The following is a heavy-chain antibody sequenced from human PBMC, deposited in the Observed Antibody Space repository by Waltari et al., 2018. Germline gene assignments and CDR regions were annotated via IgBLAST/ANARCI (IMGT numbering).Heavy chain of an antibody. D-gene: IGHD2-2*01. CDR2: IYHSGST. Sequence: QLQLQESGSGLVKPSQTLSLTCAVSGGSISSGGYSWSWIRQPPGKGLEWIGYIYHSGSTYYNPALKSRVTISVDRSKNQFSLKLSSVTAADTAVYYCARGCSSTSCSPVYAFDIWGQGTMVTVSS. V-gene: IGHV4-30-2*01. J-gene: IGHJ3*02. CDR3: ARGCSSTSCSPVYAFDI. CDR1: GGSISSGGYS.